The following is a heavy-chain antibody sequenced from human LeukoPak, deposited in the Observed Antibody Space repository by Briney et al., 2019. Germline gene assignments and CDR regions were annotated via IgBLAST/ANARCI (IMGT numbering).Heavy chain of an antibody. D-gene: IGHD4-17*01. CDR3: ARDHYGDYVDY. J-gene: IGHJ4*02. CDR1: GFTVGSNY. Sequence: PGGSLRLSCAASGFTVGSNYMSWVRQALGKGLEWVSVIYSGGSTYYADSVKGRFTISRDNSKNTLYLQMNSLRAEDTAVYYCARDHYGDYVDYWGQGTLVTVSS. V-gene: IGHV3-53*01. CDR2: IYSGGST.